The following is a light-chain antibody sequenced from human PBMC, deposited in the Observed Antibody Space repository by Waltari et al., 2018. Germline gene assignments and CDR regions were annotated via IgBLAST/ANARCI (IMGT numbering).Light chain of an antibody. V-gene: IGLV2-14*03. CDR3: SSYTSRTYVV. CDR2: DVS. CDR1: LSAAPRYNY. Sequence: QSALTPPASLFGSRGQSLTIPRTRILSAAPRYNYASCSQHHPGQAPKLTIFDVSKRPSGVSNRCSGSKSGNTASLTISGLQAEDEADYYCSSYTSRTYVVFGGGTKLTVL. J-gene: IGLJ2*01.